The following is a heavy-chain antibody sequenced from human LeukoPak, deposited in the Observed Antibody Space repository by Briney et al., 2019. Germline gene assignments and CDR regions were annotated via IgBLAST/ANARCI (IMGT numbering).Heavy chain of an antibody. CDR2: IIPIFGTA. CDR3: ARATGYDGPAVFDY. J-gene: IGHJ4*02. V-gene: IGHV1-69*13. CDR1: GGTFSSYA. Sequence: ASVKVSCKASGGTFSSYAISWVRQAPGQGLEWMGGIIPIFGTANYAQKFQGRVTITADESTSTVYMELSSLRSEDTAVYYCARATGYDGPAVFDYWGQGTLVTVSS. D-gene: IGHD5-12*01.